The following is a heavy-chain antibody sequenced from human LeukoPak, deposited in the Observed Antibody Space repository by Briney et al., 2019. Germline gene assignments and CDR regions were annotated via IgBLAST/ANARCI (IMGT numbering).Heavy chain of an antibody. D-gene: IGHD6-13*01. V-gene: IGHV3-48*01. CDR3: ARDRYSSS. Sequence: GGSLRLSCVASGITFSSYSMNWVRQAPGKGLEWVSYISSFSGTINYADSVKGRFTISRDNAKNSLYLQMNSLRVDDTAVYYCARDRYSSSWGQGTLVTVSS. J-gene: IGHJ4*02. CDR2: ISSFSGTI. CDR1: GITFSSYS.